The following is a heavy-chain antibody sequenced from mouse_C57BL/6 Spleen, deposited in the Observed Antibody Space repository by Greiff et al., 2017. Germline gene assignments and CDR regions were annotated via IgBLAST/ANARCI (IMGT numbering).Heavy chain of an antibody. V-gene: IGHV1-64*01. D-gene: IGHD2-10*01. J-gene: IGHJ1*03. CDR1: GYTFTSYW. CDR3: ARAYYGNYWYFDV. CDR2: IHPNSGST. Sequence: QVQLQQSGAELVKPGASVKLSCKASGYTFTSYWMHWVKQRPGQGLEWIGMIHPNSGSTNYNEKFKSKATLTVDKSSSTAYMQLSSLTSEDSAVYYCARAYYGNYWYFDVWGTGTTVTVSS.